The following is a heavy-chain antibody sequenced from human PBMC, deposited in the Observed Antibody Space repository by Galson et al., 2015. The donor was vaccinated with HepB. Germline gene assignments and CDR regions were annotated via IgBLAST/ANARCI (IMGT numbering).Heavy chain of an antibody. V-gene: IGHV3-23*01. CDR3: AKGRGWYTGFDS. D-gene: IGHD6-19*01. J-gene: IGHJ4*02. CDR1: GFIFSSYA. CDR2: ISGDTYGT. Sequence: SLRLSCAGSGFIFSSYALSWVRQAPGKGLQWVSGISGDTYGTYYADSVKGRFTISRDNSNSRLYLQMTSVRADDTATYYCAKGRGWYTGFDSWGQGALVTVSS.